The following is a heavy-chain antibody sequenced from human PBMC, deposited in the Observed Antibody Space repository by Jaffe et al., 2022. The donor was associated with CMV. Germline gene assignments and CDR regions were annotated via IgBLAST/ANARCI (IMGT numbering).Heavy chain of an antibody. V-gene: IGHV3-72*01. J-gene: IGHJ6*02. Sequence: EVQLVESGGGLVQPGGSLRLSCAASGFTFSDHYMDWVRQAPGKGLEWVGRTRNKANSYTTEYAASVKGRFTISRDDSKNSLYLQMNSLKTEDTAVYYCARGDLMVRGVIANYYYYGMDVWGQGTTVTVSS. CDR3: ARGDLMVRGVIANYYYYGMDV. CDR1: GFTFSDHY. CDR2: TRNKANSYTT. D-gene: IGHD3-10*01.